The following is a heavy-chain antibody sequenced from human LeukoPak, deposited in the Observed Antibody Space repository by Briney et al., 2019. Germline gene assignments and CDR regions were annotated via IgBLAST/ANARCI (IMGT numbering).Heavy chain of an antibody. Sequence: SETLSLTCTVSGGSISSYYWSWIRQPAGKGLEWIGRIYTSGNTNYNPSLRSRVTMSVDTSKNQFSLKLSSVTAADTAVYYCARERYCTKGVCSAYWGQGTLVTVSS. D-gene: IGHD2-8*01. CDR3: ARERYCTKGVCSAY. CDR1: GGSISSYY. CDR2: IYTSGNT. V-gene: IGHV4-4*07. J-gene: IGHJ4*02.